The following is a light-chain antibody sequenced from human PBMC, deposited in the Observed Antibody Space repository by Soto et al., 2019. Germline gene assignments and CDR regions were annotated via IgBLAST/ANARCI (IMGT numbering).Light chain of an antibody. CDR3: QQYGRSPPFA. Sequence: EIVLTQSPGTLSLSPGERATLSCRASQSVSSNYIAWYQQNPGQAPRLLIYGASTRATGIPDRFSGSGSGTDFTLTISILEPEDFAVYFCQQYGRSPPFAFGQGTKVDIK. CDR1: QSVSSNY. J-gene: IGKJ2*01. CDR2: GAS. V-gene: IGKV3-20*01.